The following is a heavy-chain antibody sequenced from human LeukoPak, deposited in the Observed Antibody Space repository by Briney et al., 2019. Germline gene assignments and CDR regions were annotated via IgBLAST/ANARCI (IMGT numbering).Heavy chain of an antibody. CDR1: GDSISNNYY. CDR2: IYHSGNT. D-gene: IGHD2-15*01. CDR3: ARDSAHSSFDY. V-gene: IGHV4-38-2*02. Sequence: SETLSLTCTVSGDSISNNYYWGWIRQPTGKGLEWIGSIYHSGNTYYNPSLKSRVTISADTPKNQLSLKLSSVTAADTAVYYCARDSAHSSFDYWGQGTLVTVSS. J-gene: IGHJ4*02.